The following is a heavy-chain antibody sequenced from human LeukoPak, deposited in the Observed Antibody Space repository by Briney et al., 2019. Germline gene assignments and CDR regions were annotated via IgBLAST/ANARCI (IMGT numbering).Heavy chain of an antibody. V-gene: IGHV3-30-3*01. CDR2: VSFDGDNK. J-gene: IGHJ4*02. D-gene: IGHD3/OR15-3a*01. CDR3: ARDWTLNY. CDR1: GFTFSSYA. Sequence: PGGSLRLSCAASGFTFSSYAMHWVRQAPGKGLEWVAVVSFDGDNKYYADSVKDRFTISRDNSQNTLYLQLNSLRAEDTAVYYCARDWTLNYGGQGTLVSVS.